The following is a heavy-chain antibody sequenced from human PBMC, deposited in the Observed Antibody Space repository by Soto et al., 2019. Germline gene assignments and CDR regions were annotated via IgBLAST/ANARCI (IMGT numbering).Heavy chain of an antibody. CDR1: GYTFTNYG. CDR3: ARDRRPFWGSYRPSTYYYYYGMDV. D-gene: IGHD3-16*02. J-gene: IGHJ6*02. Sequence: ASVKVSCKASGYTFTNYGISWVRQAPGQGLEWMGWISAYNGNTNYAQKLQGRVTMTTDTSTSTAYMELRSLRSDDTAVYYCARDRRPFWGSYRPSTYYYYYGMDVWGQGTTVTVSS. V-gene: IGHV1-18*01. CDR2: ISAYNGNT.